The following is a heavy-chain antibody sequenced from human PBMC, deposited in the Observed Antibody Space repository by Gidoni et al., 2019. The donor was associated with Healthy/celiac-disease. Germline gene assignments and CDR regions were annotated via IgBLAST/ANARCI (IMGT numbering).Heavy chain of an antibody. D-gene: IGHD5-12*01. Sequence: QVQLVQSGAEGKKPGSSVKVPCKASGGTFSSYAISWVRQAPGQGLEWMGGIIPIFGTANYAQKFQGSVTIPADESTRTAYMELRSLRSEDTAVYYCATRVDIVATITGAFDYWGQGTLVTVSS. J-gene: IGHJ4*02. CDR1: GGTFSSYA. V-gene: IGHV1-69*01. CDR2: IIPIFGTA. CDR3: ATRVDIVATITGAFDY.